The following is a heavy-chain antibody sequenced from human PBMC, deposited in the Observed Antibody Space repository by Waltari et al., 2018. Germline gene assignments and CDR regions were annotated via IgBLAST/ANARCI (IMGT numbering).Heavy chain of an antibody. V-gene: IGHV5-51*01. D-gene: IGHD4-17*01. CDR2: IYPGDSDT. Sequence: EVQLVQSGAEVKKPGESLKITCTGYGYSFTSHWLGRVRQMPGKGLEWMGIIYPGDSDTRYSPSFQGQVTISADKSISTAYLQWSSLKASDTAMYYCARLYYGDYCDYWGQGTLVTVSS. CDR3: ARLYYGDYCDY. J-gene: IGHJ4*02. CDR1: GYSFTSHW.